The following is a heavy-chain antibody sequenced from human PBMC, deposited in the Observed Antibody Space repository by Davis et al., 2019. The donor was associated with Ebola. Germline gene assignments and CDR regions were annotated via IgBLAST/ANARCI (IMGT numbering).Heavy chain of an antibody. J-gene: IGHJ5*02. D-gene: IGHD3-3*01. CDR1: GGSISSSNW. CDR2: INHSGST. CDR3: ARWDDFWSGLGNWFDP. V-gene: IGHV4-4*02. Sequence: SETLSLTCAVSGGSISSSNWWSWVRQPPGKGLEWIGEINHSGSTNYNPSLKSRVTISVDTSKNQFSLKLSSVTAADTAVYYCARWDDFWSGLGNWFDPWGQGTLVTVSS.